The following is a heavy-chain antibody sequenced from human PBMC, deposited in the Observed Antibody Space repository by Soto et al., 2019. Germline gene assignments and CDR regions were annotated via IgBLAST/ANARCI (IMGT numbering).Heavy chain of an antibody. V-gene: IGHV1-18*01. Sequence: ASVKLSCKASGYTFTSYGISWVRQAPGQGLEWMGWISAYNGNTNYAQKLQGRVTMTTDTSTSTAYMELRSLRSDDTAVYYCARVPDHIVVVPATGTDYWGQGTLVTVSS. J-gene: IGHJ4*02. CDR3: ARVPDHIVVVPATGTDY. D-gene: IGHD2-2*01. CDR2: ISAYNGNT. CDR1: GYTFTSYG.